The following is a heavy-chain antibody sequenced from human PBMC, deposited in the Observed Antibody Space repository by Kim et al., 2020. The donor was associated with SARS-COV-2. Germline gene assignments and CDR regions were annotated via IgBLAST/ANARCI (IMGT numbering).Heavy chain of an antibody. Sequence: ASVKVSCKASGYTFTSYDINWVRQATGQGLEWMGWMNPNSGNTGYAQKFQGRVTMTRNTSISTAYMELSSLRSEDTALYYCARSGYTLVRYYYYYGMDVWGQGTTVTVSS. V-gene: IGHV1-8*02. CDR3: ARSGYTLVRYYYYYGMDV. CDR2: MNPNSGNT. J-gene: IGHJ6*02. D-gene: IGHD3-10*01. CDR1: GYTFTSYD.